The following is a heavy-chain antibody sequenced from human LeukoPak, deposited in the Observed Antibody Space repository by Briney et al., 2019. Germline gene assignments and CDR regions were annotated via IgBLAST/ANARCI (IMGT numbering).Heavy chain of an antibody. CDR1: RASISRHF. V-gene: IGHV4-59*11. Sequence: SETLSLTCTDSRASISRHFWSWIRQPPGQGLEWIGYIYYSGSTNYNPSLKSRVTISVDMSKNQFSLKLSSVTAADTAVYYCARGETLLGYWGQGTLVTVSS. D-gene: IGHD2/OR15-2a*01. CDR3: ARGETLLGY. J-gene: IGHJ4*02. CDR2: IYYSGST.